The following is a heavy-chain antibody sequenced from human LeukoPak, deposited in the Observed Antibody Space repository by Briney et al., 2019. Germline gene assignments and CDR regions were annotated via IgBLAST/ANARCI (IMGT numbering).Heavy chain of an antibody. Sequence: SETLSLTCTVSGGSISSYYWSWIRQPPGKGLEWIGYIYYSGSTNYNPSPKSRVTISVDTSKNQFSLKLSSVTAADTAVYYCAREGSHYDFWSGYRRGAFDIWGQGTMVTVSS. V-gene: IGHV4-59*12. CDR1: GGSISSYY. D-gene: IGHD3-3*01. J-gene: IGHJ3*02. CDR3: AREGSHYDFWSGYRRGAFDI. CDR2: IYYSGST.